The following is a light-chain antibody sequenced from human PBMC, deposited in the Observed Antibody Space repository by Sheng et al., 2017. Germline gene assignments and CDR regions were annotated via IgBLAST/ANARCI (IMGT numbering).Light chain of an antibody. V-gene: IGKV1-39*01. Sequence: DIHMTQSPSSLSASVGDRVTIACRASQSISTYLNWYQQKPGKAPKLLIYAASTLQSGVPSRFSGSGSGTDFTLTISRLQPEDFATYYCQQSYNTPMYTFGQGTK. CDR2: AAS. CDR3: QQSYNTPMYT. J-gene: IGKJ2*01. CDR1: QSISTY.